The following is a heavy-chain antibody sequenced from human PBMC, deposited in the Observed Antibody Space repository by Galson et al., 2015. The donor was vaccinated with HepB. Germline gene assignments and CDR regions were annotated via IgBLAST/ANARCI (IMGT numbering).Heavy chain of an antibody. V-gene: IGHV3-30*03. CDR2: ISYDGSNK. CDR3: ATKVYCSGGSCYSPDY. Sequence: SLRLSCAASGFTFSSYGMHWVRQAPGKGLEWVAVISYDGSNKYYADSVKGRFTISRDNSKNTLYLQMNSLRAEDTAVYYCATKVYCSGGSCYSPDYWGQGTLVTVSS. D-gene: IGHD2-15*01. J-gene: IGHJ4*02. CDR1: GFTFSSYG.